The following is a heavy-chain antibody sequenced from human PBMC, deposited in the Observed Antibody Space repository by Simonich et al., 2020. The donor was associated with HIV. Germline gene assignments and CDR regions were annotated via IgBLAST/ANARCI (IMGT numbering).Heavy chain of an antibody. CDR2: IYHRGST. CDR1: GYSISSGNY. J-gene: IGHJ4*02. D-gene: IGHD1-26*01. CDR3: ARHRPSGNYLYEVDYFDF. Sequence: QVQLQESGPGLVKPSETLSLTCAVSGYSISSGNYWGWIRQPPGKGLVWIGTIYHRGSTYYNPSLKSRVTISVDTSKKQISLRLSSVTAADTALYYCARHRPSGNYLYEVDYFDFWGQGTLVTVSS. V-gene: IGHV4-38-2*01.